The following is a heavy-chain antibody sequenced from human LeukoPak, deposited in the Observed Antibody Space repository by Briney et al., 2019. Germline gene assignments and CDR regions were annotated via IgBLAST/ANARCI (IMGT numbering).Heavy chain of an antibody. J-gene: IGHJ5*02. Sequence: ASETLSLTCTVSVGSISSYYWSWIRQPPGKGPEWIGYIYYSGSTNYNPSLKSRVTISVGTSKNQFSLKLSSVTAADTAVYYCARAEVDFGGPNWFDPWGQGTPVTVSS. CDR1: VGSISSYY. CDR3: ARAEVDFGGPNWFDP. CDR2: IYYSGST. V-gene: IGHV4-59*01. D-gene: IGHD3-16*01.